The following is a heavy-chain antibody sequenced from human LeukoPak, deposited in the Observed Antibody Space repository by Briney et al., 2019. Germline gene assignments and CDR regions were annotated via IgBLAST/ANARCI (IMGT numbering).Heavy chain of an antibody. CDR1: GITPSSYA. Sequence: ASVKVSCKASGITPSSYAISWVRQAPGQGLEWMGRIIPILGIANYAQKFQGRVTITADKSTSTAYMELSSLRSEDTAVYYCAREYYYDSSGYYDPGAFDIWGQGTMVTVSS. CDR2: IIPILGIA. J-gene: IGHJ3*02. D-gene: IGHD3-22*01. CDR3: AREYYYDSSGYYDPGAFDI. V-gene: IGHV1-69*04.